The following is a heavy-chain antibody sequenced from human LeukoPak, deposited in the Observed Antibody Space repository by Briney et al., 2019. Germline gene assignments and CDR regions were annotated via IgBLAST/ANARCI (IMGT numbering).Heavy chain of an antibody. CDR1: GFTFSTYW. Sequence: PGGSLRLSCAASGFTFSTYWMHWVRQAPGKGLEWVSYISGSGSLIYYADSVKGRFTISRDNAENSLYLRINSLRAEDTAVYYCARFDYWGQGTLVTVSS. CDR3: ARFDY. J-gene: IGHJ4*02. V-gene: IGHV3-48*04. CDR2: ISGSGSLI.